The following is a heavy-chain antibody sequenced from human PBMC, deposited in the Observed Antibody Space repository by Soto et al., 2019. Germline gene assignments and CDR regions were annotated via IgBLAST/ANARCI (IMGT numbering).Heavy chain of an antibody. CDR3: ARRWGKTFDY. D-gene: IGHD7-27*01. V-gene: IGHV4-59*08. CDR2: IYYSGST. CDR1: GGSISSYY. Sequence: PSETLSLTCTVSGGSISSYYWSWIRQPPGKGLEWIGYIYYSGSTNYNPSLKSRVTISVDTSKNQFSLKLSSVTAADTSVYYCARRWGKTFDYWSQGTLVTVSS. J-gene: IGHJ4*02.